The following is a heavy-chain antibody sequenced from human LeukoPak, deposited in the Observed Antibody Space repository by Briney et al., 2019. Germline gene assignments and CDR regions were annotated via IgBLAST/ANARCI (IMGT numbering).Heavy chain of an antibody. CDR3: ARSQRIVMVAAKRYYFDY. V-gene: IGHV1-8*01. D-gene: IGHD2-15*01. CDR2: MNPNSGNT. CDR1: GYTFTSYD. Sequence: ASVKVSCKASGYTFTSYDINWVRQATGQGLEWMGWMNPNSGNTGYAQKFQGRVTMTRNTSISTAYMELSSLRSEDTAVYYCARSQRIVMVAAKRYYFDYWGQGTLVTVSS. J-gene: IGHJ4*02.